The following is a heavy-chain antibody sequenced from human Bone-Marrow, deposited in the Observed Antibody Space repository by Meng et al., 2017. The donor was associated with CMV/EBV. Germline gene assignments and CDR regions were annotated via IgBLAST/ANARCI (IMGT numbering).Heavy chain of an antibody. CDR3: ARVEQRLTPGFDY. CDR2: ISVNNSRT. J-gene: IGHJ4*02. CDR1: GYSFTSYG. V-gene: IGHV1-18*01. Sequence: ASVKVSCKASGYSFTSYGITWVRQAPGQGLEWVGWISVNNSRTKYVEKVRGRVTMTTDTSTTTAYMQLRSLTSYDTAVYYCARVEQRLTPGFDYWGQGTLVTVSS. D-gene: IGHD1/OR15-1a*01.